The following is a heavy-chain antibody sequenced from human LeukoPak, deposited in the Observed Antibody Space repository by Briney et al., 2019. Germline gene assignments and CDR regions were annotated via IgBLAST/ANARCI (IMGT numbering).Heavy chain of an antibody. Sequence: KPSQTLSLTCAISGDSVSSNSVAWNWIRQSPSRGLEWLGRTYSRSKWYNDYAVSVKSRITINPDTSKNQFSLQLNSVTPEDTAMYYCARGVQPLHESDAFDXXXXGXXXTVSS. CDR2: TYSRSKWYN. J-gene: IGHJ3*02. CDR1: GDSVSSNSVA. D-gene: IGHD2-2*01. V-gene: IGHV6-1*01. CDR3: ARGVQPLHESDAFDX.